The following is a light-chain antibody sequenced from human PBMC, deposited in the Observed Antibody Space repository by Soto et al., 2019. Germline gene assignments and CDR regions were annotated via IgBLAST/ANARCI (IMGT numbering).Light chain of an antibody. J-gene: IGKJ4*01. V-gene: IGKV3-15*01. CDR2: GAS. CDR3: QQYNNWPVT. Sequence: EVVMAESPDTLSLSPGERASLSCGASELVGSSMAWYHQKPGQPPRLLIYGASTRAAGVPARFSGSGSGTEFTLTISSLQSEDSAVYYCQQYNNWPVTFGGGTKVDIK. CDR1: ELVGSS.